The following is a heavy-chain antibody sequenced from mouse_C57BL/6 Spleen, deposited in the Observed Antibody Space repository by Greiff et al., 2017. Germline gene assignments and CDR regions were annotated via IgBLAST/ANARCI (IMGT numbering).Heavy chain of an antibody. CDR1: GYTFTDYY. D-gene: IGHD1-1*01. CDR3: ARECHYYGSAAFDY. J-gene: IGHJ2*01. CDR2: INPGSGNT. V-gene: IGHV1-76*01. Sequence: QVQLKQSGAELVRPGASVKMSCKASGYTFTDYYINWVKQRPGQGLEWIGRINPGSGNTYYNEKFKGKATLTAEKSSSTAYMQLSSLTSEDSAVYFCARECHYYGSAAFDYWGQGTTLTVSS.